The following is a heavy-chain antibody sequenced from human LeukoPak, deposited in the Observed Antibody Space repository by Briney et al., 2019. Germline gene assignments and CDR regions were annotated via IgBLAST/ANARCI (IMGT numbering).Heavy chain of an antibody. D-gene: IGHD6-19*01. V-gene: IGHV3-11*01. Sequence: GGSLRLSCAASGFTFSDYYMSWIRQAPGKGLEWVSYISSSGSTIYYADSVKGRFTISRDNAKNSLYLQMNSLRAEDTAVYYCAKDTSSGWSHYFDYWGQGTLVTVSS. CDR1: GFTFSDYY. J-gene: IGHJ4*02. CDR3: AKDTSSGWSHYFDY. CDR2: ISSSGSTI.